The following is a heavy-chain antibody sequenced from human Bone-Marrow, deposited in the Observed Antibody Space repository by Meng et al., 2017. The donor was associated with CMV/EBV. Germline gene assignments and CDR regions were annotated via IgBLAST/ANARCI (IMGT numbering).Heavy chain of an antibody. V-gene: IGHV1-2*02. CDR1: GYTFTGYY. CDR2: INPNSGGT. CDR3: ARESLAARPQYYFDY. Sequence: ASVKVSCKAFGYTFTGYYMHWVRQAPGQGLEWMGWINPNSGGTNYAQKFQGRVTMTRDTSISTAYMELSRLRSDDTAVYYCARESLAARPQYYFDYWSQGTLVTVSS. J-gene: IGHJ4*02. D-gene: IGHD6-6*01.